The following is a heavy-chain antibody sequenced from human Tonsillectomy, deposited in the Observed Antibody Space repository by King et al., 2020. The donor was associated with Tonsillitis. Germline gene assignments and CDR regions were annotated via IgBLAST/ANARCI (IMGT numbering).Heavy chain of an antibody. CDR3: AREGQWNNYYYGMDV. J-gene: IGHJ6*02. CDR1: GFTFSSYA. V-gene: IGHV3-30-3*01. Sequence: VQLVESGGGVVQPGRSLRLSCAASGFTFSSYAMHWVRQAPGKGLEWVAVISYDGSNKYYADSVKGRFTISRDNSKNTLYLQMNSLRAEDTAVYYCAREGQWNNYYYGMDVWGQGTTVTVSS. D-gene: IGHD1/OR15-1a*01. CDR2: ISYDGSNK.